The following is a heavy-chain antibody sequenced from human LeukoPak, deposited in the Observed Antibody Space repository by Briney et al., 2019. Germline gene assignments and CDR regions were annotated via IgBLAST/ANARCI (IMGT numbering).Heavy chain of an antibody. Sequence: ASVTVSCKVSGFTLSELSMHWVRQAPGKGLEWVGGCDPKGGETVYAERFRDRVILTDDRSSNTAYMDLSSLGADDTAVYYCATGVYCATTTCPGYGNYYYFMDVWGEGTTVTV. J-gene: IGHJ6*03. CDR3: ATGVYCATTTCPGYGNYYYFMDV. V-gene: IGHV1-24*01. D-gene: IGHD2-21*01. CDR2: CDPKGGET. CDR1: GFTLSELS.